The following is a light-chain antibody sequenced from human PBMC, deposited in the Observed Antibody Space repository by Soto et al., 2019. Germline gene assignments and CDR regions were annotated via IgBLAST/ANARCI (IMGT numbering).Light chain of an antibody. CDR2: DNT. Sequence: QAVVTQPPSVSGAPGQRVTISCTGSNSNIGAGYDVHWYQQLPGTAPRLLIFDNTNRPSGVRDRFYGSKSGSAASLAITGLQAEDEADYYCQSYDTSLSFWVFGGGTKVTVL. J-gene: IGLJ3*02. CDR1: NSNIGAGYD. V-gene: IGLV1-40*01. CDR3: QSYDTSLSFWV.